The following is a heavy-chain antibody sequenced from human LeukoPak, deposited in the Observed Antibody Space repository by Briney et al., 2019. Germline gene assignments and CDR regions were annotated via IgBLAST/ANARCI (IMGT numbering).Heavy chain of an antibody. D-gene: IGHD3-10*01. CDR3: ARHEVLLYYGSGPSAFDY. J-gene: IGHJ4*02. Sequence: PSETLSLTCTVSGGSISSGDYYWSWIRQPPGKGLEWIGYIYYSGSTYYNPSLKSRVTISVDTSKNQFSLKLSSVTAADTAVYYCARHEVLLYYGSGPSAFDYWGQGTLVTVSS. V-gene: IGHV4-30-4*01. CDR1: GGSISSGDYY. CDR2: IYYSGST.